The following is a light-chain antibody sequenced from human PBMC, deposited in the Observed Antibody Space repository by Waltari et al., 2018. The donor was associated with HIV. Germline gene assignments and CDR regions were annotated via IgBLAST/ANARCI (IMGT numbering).Light chain of an antibody. J-gene: IGKJ2*04. CDR1: QSVLYSSNNKNY. CDR3: QQYYSTPCS. Sequence: DIVMTQYPDSLAVSLGERATINCKSSQSVLYSSNNKNYLAWYQQKPGQPPKLLIYWASTRESGVPDRLSGSGSGTDFTLTISSLQAEDVAVYYCQQYYSTPCSFGQGTKLEIK. CDR2: WAS. V-gene: IGKV4-1*01.